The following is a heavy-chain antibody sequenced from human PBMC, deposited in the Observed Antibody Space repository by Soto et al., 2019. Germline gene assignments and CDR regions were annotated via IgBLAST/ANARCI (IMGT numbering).Heavy chain of an antibody. J-gene: IGHJ1*01. CDR1: GYTFTSYY. D-gene: IGHD6-13*01. CDR3: ARGNGVYSSSWYAPGFQH. CDR2: INPSGGST. Sequence: ASVTVSCKASGYTFTSYYMDWVRQAPGQGLEWMGIINPSGGSTSYAQKFQGRVTMTRDTSTSTVYMELSSLRSEDTAVYYCARGNGVYSSSWYAPGFQHWGQGTLVTVSS. V-gene: IGHV1-46*01.